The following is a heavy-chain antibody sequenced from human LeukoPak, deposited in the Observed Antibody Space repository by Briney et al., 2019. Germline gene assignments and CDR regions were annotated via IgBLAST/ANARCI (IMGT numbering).Heavy chain of an antibody. CDR3: ARAYEPWYDYDSSRIDS. Sequence: ASVKVSCKASGYTFTSYGISWVRQAPGQGLEWMGWISAYYGNTNYAQKFQGRVTITTDTSTSTAYTELRSLRSDDTSAYYNARAYEPWYDYDSSRIDSWGHGTLVTVSS. D-gene: IGHD3-22*01. CDR1: GYTFTSYG. V-gene: IGHV1-18*01. CDR2: ISAYYGNT. J-gene: IGHJ5*01.